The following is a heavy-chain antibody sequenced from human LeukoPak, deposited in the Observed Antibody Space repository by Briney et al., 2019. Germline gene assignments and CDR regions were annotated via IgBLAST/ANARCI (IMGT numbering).Heavy chain of an antibody. CDR2: IYSGGST. CDR3: ARDPLLSYSSGSYGDY. D-gene: IGHD6-19*01. J-gene: IGHJ4*02. V-gene: IGHV3-53*01. CDR1: GFTVSSNY. Sequence: GGSLRLSCAASGFTVSSNYMSWVRQAPGKGLEWVSVIYSGGSTYYADSVKGRFTISRDNSKNTLYLQMNSLRAEDAAVYYCARDPLLSYSSGSYGDYWGQGTLVTVSS.